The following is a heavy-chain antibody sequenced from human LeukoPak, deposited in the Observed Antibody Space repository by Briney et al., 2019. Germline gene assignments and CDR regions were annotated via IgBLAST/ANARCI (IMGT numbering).Heavy chain of an antibody. CDR3: ARGRHRAGSRWYGVFFDY. CDR1: VGSFTDYY. D-gene: IGHD6-13*01. J-gene: IGHJ4*02. Sequence: SETLSLTCAVYVGSFTDYYWSWIRQPPGKGLEWIGYIYYSGSTYYSPSLKSPAAISVDTSKNQFSLQLRSVASADTAVYFCARGRHRAGSRWYGVFFDYWGQGTLVTVSS. CDR2: IYYSGST. V-gene: IGHV4-30-4*01.